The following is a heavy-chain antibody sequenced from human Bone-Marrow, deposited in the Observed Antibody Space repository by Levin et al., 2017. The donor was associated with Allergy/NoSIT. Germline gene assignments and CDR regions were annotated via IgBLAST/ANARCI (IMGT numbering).Heavy chain of an antibody. V-gene: IGHV3-23*01. CDR3: AKDALITMAGGFYQYHGMDV. J-gene: IGHJ6*02. CDR1: GFTFSTYA. Sequence: GESLKISCAASGFTFSTYAMSWVRQAPGKGLEWVSSISKTGINTHYADSVKGRFIISRDNSKNTMYLQMNRLRAEDTDIYFCAKDALITMAGGFYQYHGMDVWGQGTTVTVSS. D-gene: IGHD6-19*01. CDR2: ISKTGINT.